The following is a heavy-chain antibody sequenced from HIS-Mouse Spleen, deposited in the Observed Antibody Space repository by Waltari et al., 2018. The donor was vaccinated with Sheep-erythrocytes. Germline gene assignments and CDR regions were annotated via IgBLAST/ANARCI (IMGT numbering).Heavy chain of an antibody. CDR3: AKESTVGATHFDY. D-gene: IGHD1-26*01. V-gene: IGHV3-30*18. Sequence: QVQLVESGGGVVQPGRSLRLSCAASGFTFSSYGMHWVRQAPGKGLEWVAVISYDGSNKYYADSVKGRFTISRDNSKNRLYLQMNSLRAEDTAVYYCAKESTVGATHFDYWGQGTLVTVSS. J-gene: IGHJ4*02. CDR2: ISYDGSNK. CDR1: GFTFSSYG.